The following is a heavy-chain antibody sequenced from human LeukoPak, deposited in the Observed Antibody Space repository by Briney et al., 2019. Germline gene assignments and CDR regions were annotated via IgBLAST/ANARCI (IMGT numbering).Heavy chain of an antibody. V-gene: IGHV1-2*04. J-gene: IGHJ3*02. CDR3: ARVRVHYYDSSGPDAFDI. Sequence: ASVKVSCKASGYTFTGYYMHWVRQAPGQGLEWMGWINPNSGGTNYAQKFQGWVTMTRDTSISTAYMELSRLRSDDTAVYYCARVRVHYYDSSGPDAFDIWGQGTMVTVSS. CDR1: GYTFTGYY. CDR2: INPNSGGT. D-gene: IGHD3-22*01.